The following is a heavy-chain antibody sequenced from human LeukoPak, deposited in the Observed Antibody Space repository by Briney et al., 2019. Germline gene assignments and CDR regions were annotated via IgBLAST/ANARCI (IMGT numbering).Heavy chain of an antibody. CDR3: AIREGGFRSFDY. D-gene: IGHD3-3*01. J-gene: IGHJ4*02. Sequence: KPSETLSLTCAVSGGSISSSNWWSWVRQPPGKGLEWIGEIYHSGSTNYNPSLKSRVTISVDKTKNQFSLKLSSVTAADTAVYYCAIREGGFRSFDYWGQGTLVTVSS. CDR1: GGSISSSNW. V-gene: IGHV4-4*02. CDR2: IYHSGST.